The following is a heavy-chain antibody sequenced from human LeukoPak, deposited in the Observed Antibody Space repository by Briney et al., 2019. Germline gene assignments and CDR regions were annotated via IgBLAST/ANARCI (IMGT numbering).Heavy chain of an antibody. J-gene: IGHJ4*02. D-gene: IGHD3-22*01. V-gene: IGHV1-18*01. CDR1: GYTFTSYG. CDR3: ARDYYDSSGYLRDY. CDR2: ISANNGNT. Sequence: ASVKVSCTASGYTFTSYGISWVRQAPGQGLEWMGWISANNGNTNYAQKVQGRITMTRDTSKSTAYLDLRSLRSDDTAVYYCARDYYDSSGYLRDYWGQGTLVTVSS.